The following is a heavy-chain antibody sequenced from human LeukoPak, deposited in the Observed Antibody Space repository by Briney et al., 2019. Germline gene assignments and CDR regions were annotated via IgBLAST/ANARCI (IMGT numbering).Heavy chain of an antibody. D-gene: IGHD6-13*01. CDR3: ARDRYSSRGDAFDI. J-gene: IGHJ3*02. Sequence: GGSLRLSCAASGFTFSSYWMHWVRQAPGKGLVWVSRINTDGSSTSYADSAKGRFTISRDNAKNTLYLQMNSLRAEDTAVYYCARDRYSSRGDAFDIWGQGTMVTVSS. CDR2: INTDGSST. V-gene: IGHV3-74*01. CDR1: GFTFSSYW.